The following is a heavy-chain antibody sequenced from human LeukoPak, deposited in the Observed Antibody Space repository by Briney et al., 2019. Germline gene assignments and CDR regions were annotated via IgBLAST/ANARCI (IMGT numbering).Heavy chain of an antibody. D-gene: IGHD6-19*01. J-gene: IGHJ3*02. CDR1: GGSISSYY. Sequence: SETLSLTCTVSGGSISSYYWSWIRQPPGKGLERIGYIYYSGSTNYNPSLKSRVTISVDTSTNQFSLNLNSVTAADTAVYYCARDHSSGWYRGAFDIWGQGTMVTVSS. V-gene: IGHV4-59*01. CDR2: IYYSGST. CDR3: ARDHSSGWYRGAFDI.